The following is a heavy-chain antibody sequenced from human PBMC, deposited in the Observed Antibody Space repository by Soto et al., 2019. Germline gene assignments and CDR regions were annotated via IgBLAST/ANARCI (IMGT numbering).Heavy chain of an antibody. D-gene: IGHD3-3*01. CDR2: ISTSGSTI. CDR3: ARDPPRFGVVTPYYYFGMDV. CDR1: GFTFSSYD. J-gene: IGHJ6*02. V-gene: IGHV3-48*03. Sequence: EVQLVESGGGLVQPGGSLRLSCAASGFTFSSYDMNWVRQAPGKGLEWVSYISTSGSTIYYADSVKGRFTISRDNAKNSLHLQMNSLRAEDTAVYYCARDPPRFGVVTPYYYFGMDVWGQGTAVTVSS.